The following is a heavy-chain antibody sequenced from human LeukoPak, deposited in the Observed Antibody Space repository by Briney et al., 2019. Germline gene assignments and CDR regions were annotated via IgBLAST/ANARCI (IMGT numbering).Heavy chain of an antibody. J-gene: IGHJ4*02. D-gene: IGHD3-16*01. V-gene: IGHV3-23*01. CDR1: GFSFSSYA. Sequence: GGSLRLSCAASGFSFSSYAMTWARQAPVKRLEWVSAISGDGTRTYYADSVKGRFTISRDNSKNTLYLEMSSLRVEDTAIYYCAKWPEGAMDYFDYWGQGTLVTASS. CDR3: AKWPEGAMDYFDY. CDR2: ISGDGTRT.